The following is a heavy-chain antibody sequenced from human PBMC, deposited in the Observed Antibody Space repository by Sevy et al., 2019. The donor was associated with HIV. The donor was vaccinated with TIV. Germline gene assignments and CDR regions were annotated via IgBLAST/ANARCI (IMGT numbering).Heavy chain of an antibody. D-gene: IGHD1-26*01. J-gene: IGHJ4*02. V-gene: IGHV4-59*08. Sequence: SETLSLTCTVSGGSITSLYWNWIWQPPGKGLEWIANIYYNGHINYNPSLKSRVTLSLDTSKNQFSLRLSSVTAAHTAMYYCAGENAWGRGYSWGQGTLVTVSS. CDR3: AGENAWGRGYS. CDR1: GGSITSLY. CDR2: IYYNGHI.